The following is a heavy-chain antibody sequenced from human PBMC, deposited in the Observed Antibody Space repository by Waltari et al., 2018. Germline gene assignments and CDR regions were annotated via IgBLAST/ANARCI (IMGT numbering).Heavy chain of an antibody. V-gene: IGHV1-2*02. CDR1: GYTFTAYY. Sequence: QVQMVQSGAEVKKPGASLKVSCRASGYTFTAYYMHWGRQAPGQGLEWMGWINPKSGVTNYAQKFQGRVTMTRDTSTAYMEMSSLTSDDTAIYYCASPQRYSTSSFDYWGQGSLVTVSS. D-gene: IGHD6-6*01. CDR2: INPKSGVT. J-gene: IGHJ4*02. CDR3: ASPQRYSTSSFDY.